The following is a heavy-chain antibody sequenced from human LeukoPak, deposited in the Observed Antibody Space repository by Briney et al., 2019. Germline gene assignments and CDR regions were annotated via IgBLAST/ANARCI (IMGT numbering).Heavy chain of an antibody. D-gene: IGHD3-22*01. CDR3: ARGLFNYDNSGLNY. CDR1: GFTFSSYA. CDR2: IWYDGSNK. Sequence: TGGSLRLSCAASGFTFSSYAMYWVHQAPGKGLEWVTNIWYDGSNKYYADSVKGRFTISRDNSKNTLYLQMNSLRAEDTAVYYCARGLFNYDNSGLNYWGQGTRVTVSS. J-gene: IGHJ4*02. V-gene: IGHV3-33*01.